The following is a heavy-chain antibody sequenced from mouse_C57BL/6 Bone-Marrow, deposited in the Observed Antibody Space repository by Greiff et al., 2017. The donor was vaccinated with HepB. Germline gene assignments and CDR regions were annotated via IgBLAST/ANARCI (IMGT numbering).Heavy chain of an antibody. CDR2: IRSKSNNYAT. D-gene: IGHD1-1*01. Sequence: EVQVVESGGGLVQPKGSLKLSCAASGFSFNTYAMNWVRQAPGKGLEWVARIRSKSNNYATYYADSVKDRFTISRDDSESMLYLQMNNLKTEDTAMYYCVRSVVDWYFDVWGTGTTVTVSS. CDR3: VRSVVDWYFDV. J-gene: IGHJ1*03. CDR1: GFSFNTYA. V-gene: IGHV10-1*01.